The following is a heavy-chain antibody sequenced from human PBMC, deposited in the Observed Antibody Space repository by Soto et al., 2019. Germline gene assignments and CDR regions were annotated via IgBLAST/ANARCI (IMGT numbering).Heavy chain of an antibody. J-gene: IGHJ4*02. V-gene: IGHV4-59*12. D-gene: IGHD1-26*01. CDR2: IHYSGRT. CDR3: VRVGVGIGNHFDS. Sequence: SETLSLTCSVSNGSISGFYWTWIRQPPGKILGWIGYIHYSGRTDYNPTLTSRATMSVDTSKNQFSLNLKSITAADTAVYYCVRVGVGIGNHFDSWGRGTLVTVSS. CDR1: NGSISGFY.